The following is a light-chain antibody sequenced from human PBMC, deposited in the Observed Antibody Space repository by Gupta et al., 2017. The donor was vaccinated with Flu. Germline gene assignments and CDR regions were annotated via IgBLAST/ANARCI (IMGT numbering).Light chain of an antibody. Sequence: KSTQTFLYSHNSRKYLAWYQHKPGQPPKFLIKCASTRESGVPERFSGSGSGTDFTLTISSLQAEDVAIYYCQQYYSTSFTFGPGTKVEI. CDR2: CAS. CDR3: QQYYSTSFT. J-gene: IGKJ3*01. V-gene: IGKV4-1*01. CDR1: QTFLYSHNSRKY.